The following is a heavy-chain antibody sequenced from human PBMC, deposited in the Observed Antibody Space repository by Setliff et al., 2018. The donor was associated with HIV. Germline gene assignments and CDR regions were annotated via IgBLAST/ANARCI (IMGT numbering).Heavy chain of an antibody. Sequence: GGSLRLSCTASGFNFDDYDMSWVRQAPGKGLEWVGFVRSKASSGTKDYAASVKGRFNTSRDDSQDTLYLEMNSLTNEDTAMYYCTTYSSVYYHSDCWGQGTLVTVSS. CDR2: VRSKASSGTK. CDR3: TTYSSVYYHSDC. J-gene: IGHJ4*02. CDR1: GFNFDDYD. V-gene: IGHV3-49*04. D-gene: IGHD3-22*01.